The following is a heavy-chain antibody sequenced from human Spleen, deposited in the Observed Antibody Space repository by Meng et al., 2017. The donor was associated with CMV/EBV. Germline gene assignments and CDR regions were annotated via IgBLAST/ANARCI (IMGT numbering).Heavy chain of an antibody. CDR2: IYPGDSDT. Sequence: GGSLRLSCKGSGYTFSKYWIGWVRQMPGKGLEWMGVIYPGDSDTRYSPSFQGQVTITADKSIRTAYLQWSSLKASDTAIYYCATVGGTEINWFDPWGQGTLVTVSS. CDR1: GYTFSKYW. D-gene: IGHD1-1*01. V-gene: IGHV5-51*01. J-gene: IGHJ5*02. CDR3: ATVGGTEINWFDP.